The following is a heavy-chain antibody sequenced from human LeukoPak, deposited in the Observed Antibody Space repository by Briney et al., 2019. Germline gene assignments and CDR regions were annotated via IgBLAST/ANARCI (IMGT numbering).Heavy chain of an antibody. J-gene: IGHJ6*02. V-gene: IGHV4-59*01. D-gene: IGHD2-2*01. CDR1: GGSISSYY. Sequence: PSETLSLTCTVSGGSISSYYWSWIRQPPGKGLEWIGYIYYSGSTNYNPSLKSRVTISVDTSKNQFSLKLSSVTAADTAVYYCARVPGYCSSTSCLYGMDVWGQGTTVTVSS. CDR2: IYYSGST. CDR3: ARVPGYCSSTSCLYGMDV.